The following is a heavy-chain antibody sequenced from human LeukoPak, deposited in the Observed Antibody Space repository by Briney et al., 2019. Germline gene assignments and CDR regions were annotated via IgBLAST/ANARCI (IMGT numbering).Heavy chain of an antibody. CDR1: GYSFTNYW. J-gene: IGHJ4*02. D-gene: IGHD1-26*01. CDR3: ARSFGGSSKSSYFDY. V-gene: IGHV5-51*01. CDR2: IYPGDSDT. Sequence: GESRKISCKGSGYSFTNYWMGWVRQMPGKGLEWMGMIYPGDSDTRYSPSFQGQVTISADKSISTAYLQWSSLKASDPAMYYCARSFGGSSKSSYFDYWGQGTLVTVSS.